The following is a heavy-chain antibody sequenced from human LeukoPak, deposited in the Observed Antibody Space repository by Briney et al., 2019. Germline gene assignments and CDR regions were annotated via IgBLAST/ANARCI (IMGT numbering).Heavy chain of an antibody. CDR2: INTNTGNP. V-gene: IGHV7-4-1*02. CDR3: ARDHSGNHIDY. J-gene: IGHJ4*02. CDR1: GYSFNSQG. D-gene: IGHD1-26*01. Sequence: ASVKVSCKASGYSFNSQGMNWVRQAPGQGLEWMGWINTNTGNPTYAQGFTGRFVFSLDTSVSTAYLQISSLKAEDTAVYYCARDHSGNHIDYWGQGTLVTVSS.